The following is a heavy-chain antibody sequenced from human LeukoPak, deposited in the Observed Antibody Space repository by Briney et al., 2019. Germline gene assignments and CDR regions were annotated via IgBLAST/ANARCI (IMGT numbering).Heavy chain of an antibody. CDR1: GFTFGDYA. CDR3: AKGSITMVRGVLNWFDP. Sequence: PGGSLRLSCAASGFTFGDYAMHWVRQAPGKGLEWVSGISWDSGSIGYADSVKGRFTISRDNAKNSLYLQMNSLRAEDTALYYCAKGSITMVRGVLNWFDPWGQGTLVTVSS. CDR2: ISWDSGSI. V-gene: IGHV3-9*01. D-gene: IGHD3-10*01. J-gene: IGHJ5*02.